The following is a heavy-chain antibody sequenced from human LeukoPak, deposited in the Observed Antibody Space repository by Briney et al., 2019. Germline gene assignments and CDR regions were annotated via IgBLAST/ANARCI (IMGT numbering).Heavy chain of an antibody. CDR3: AELGITMIGGV. D-gene: IGHD3-10*02. J-gene: IGHJ6*04. CDR2: INWNGGRT. Sequence: GGSLRLSCTASGFTFDDYGMSWVRQAPGKGLEWVSGINWNGGRTGYADSVKGRFTISRDNAKNSLYLQMNSLRAEDTAVYYCAELGITMIGGVWGKGTTVTISS. CDR1: GFTFDDYG. V-gene: IGHV3-20*04.